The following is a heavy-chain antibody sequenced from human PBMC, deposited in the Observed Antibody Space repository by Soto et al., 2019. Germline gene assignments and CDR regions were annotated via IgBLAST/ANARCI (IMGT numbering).Heavy chain of an antibody. D-gene: IGHD3-10*01. CDR1: GFTFSSYG. V-gene: IGHV3-30*18. J-gene: IGHJ4*02. CDR3: AKDRMGAGVRGYFDY. CDR2: IIYAGSTK. Sequence: QVQLVESGGGVVQPGRSLRLSCAASGFTFSSYGMHWVRQAPGKGLEWVAVIIYAGSTKYYADSVKGRFTISRDNSKSTLYLQMNSLRAEDTAVYYCAKDRMGAGVRGYFDYWGQGTLVTVSS.